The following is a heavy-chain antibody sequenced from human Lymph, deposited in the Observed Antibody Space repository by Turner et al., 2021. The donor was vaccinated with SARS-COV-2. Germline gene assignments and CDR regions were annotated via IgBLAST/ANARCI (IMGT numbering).Heavy chain of an antibody. Sequence: QVQLVQSGAEVKKPGASVKVSCKAPGYTFTSYDINWVRQATGQGLEGMGWMNPNSGKTGYAQKFQGRVTMTRNTSISTAYMELSSLRSEDTAVYYCSRGRYSGGGMDVWGQGTTVTVSS. D-gene: IGHD1-26*01. CDR2: MNPNSGKT. V-gene: IGHV1-8*02. CDR1: GYTFTSYD. J-gene: IGHJ6*02. CDR3: SRGRYSGGGMDV.